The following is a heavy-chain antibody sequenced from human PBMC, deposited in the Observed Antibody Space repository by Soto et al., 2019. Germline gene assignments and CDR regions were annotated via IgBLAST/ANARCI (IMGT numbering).Heavy chain of an antibody. CDR2: ISAYNGNT. D-gene: IGHD3-9*01. Sequence: ASVKVSCKASGYTFTSYGISWVRQAPRQGLEWMGWISAYNGNTNYAQKLQGRVTMTTDTSTSTAYMELRSLRSDDTAVYYCARNIYDILTGYYIPWFDPWGQGTLVTVSS. J-gene: IGHJ5*02. CDR3: ARNIYDILTGYYIPWFDP. CDR1: GYTFTSYG. V-gene: IGHV1-18*01.